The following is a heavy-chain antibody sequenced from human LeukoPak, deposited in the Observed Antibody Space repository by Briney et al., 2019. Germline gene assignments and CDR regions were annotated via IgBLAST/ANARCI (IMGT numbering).Heavy chain of an antibody. Sequence: ASVKISCKTSGYTVTNYYIHWVRQAPGQGLEWMGVINHSDGSTSYAQNFQGRVTMTRDTSTSTVYMQLSSLRSEDTALYYCAGECSSSGRFDYWGQGTLVTVSS. V-gene: IGHV1-46*01. CDR1: GYTVTNYY. J-gene: IGHJ4*02. CDR2: INHSDGST. CDR3: AGECSSSGRFDY. D-gene: IGHD6-13*01.